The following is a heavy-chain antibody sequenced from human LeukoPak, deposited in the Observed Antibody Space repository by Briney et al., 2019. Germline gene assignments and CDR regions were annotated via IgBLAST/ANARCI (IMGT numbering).Heavy chain of an antibody. Sequence: GGSLRLSCAASGFTFSSYAMHWVRQAPGKGLEWVAVISYDGSNKYYADSVKGRFTISRDNSKNTLYLQMNSLRAEDTAVYYCAREGGYDPYYFDYWGQGTLVTVSS. J-gene: IGHJ4*02. CDR2: ISYDGSNK. CDR1: GFTFSSYA. CDR3: AREGGYDPYYFDY. V-gene: IGHV3-30-3*01. D-gene: IGHD5-12*01.